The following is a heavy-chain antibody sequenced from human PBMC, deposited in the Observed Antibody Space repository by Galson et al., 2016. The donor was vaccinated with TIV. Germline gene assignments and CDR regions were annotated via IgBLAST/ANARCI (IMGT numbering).Heavy chain of an antibody. Sequence: SLRLSCAASGFTFSSYWMHWVRHAPGKGLVWVSRINTDGRNTAYADSLKGRFTVSRDNAKNTLYLQMHSLRAEDTAVYYCARPSHYYDITSYYPLDYWGRGSLVTVSS. D-gene: IGHD3-22*01. CDR1: GFTFSSYW. CDR2: INTDGRNT. V-gene: IGHV3-74*01. CDR3: ARPSHYYDITSYYPLDY. J-gene: IGHJ4*02.